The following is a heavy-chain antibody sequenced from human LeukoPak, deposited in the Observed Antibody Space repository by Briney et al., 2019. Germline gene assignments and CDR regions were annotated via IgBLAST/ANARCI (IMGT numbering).Heavy chain of an antibody. J-gene: IGHJ5*02. Sequence: SETLSLTCAVYGGSFSGYYWSWIRQPPGKGLEWIGEINHSGSTNYNPSLKSRVTISVDTSKNQFSLKLSSVTAADTAVYYCARGIAAAGTDWFDPWGQGTLVTVSS. V-gene: IGHV4-34*01. CDR3: ARGIAAAGTDWFDP. D-gene: IGHD6-13*01. CDR1: GGSFSGYY. CDR2: INHSGST.